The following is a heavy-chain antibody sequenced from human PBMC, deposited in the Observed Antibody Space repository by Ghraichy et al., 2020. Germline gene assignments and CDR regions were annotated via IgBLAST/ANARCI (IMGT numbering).Heavy chain of an antibody. CDR1: GDSIISTNW. Sequence: SETLSLTCTVSGDSIISTNWWSWARQPPGKGLEWIGGIYHSGSTDYNPSLKSRITISVDKSKNQFSLKLTSVTAADTAVYYCARDLVDYYYFGMDVWGPGTTVTVSA. J-gene: IGHJ6*01. V-gene: IGHV4-4*02. CDR2: IYHSGST. D-gene: IGHD3-10*01. CDR3: ARDLVDYYYFGMDV.